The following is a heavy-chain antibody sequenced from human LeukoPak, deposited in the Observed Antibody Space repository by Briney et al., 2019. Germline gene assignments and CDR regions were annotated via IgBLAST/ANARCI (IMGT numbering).Heavy chain of an antibody. CDR2: ISSSSSYI. J-gene: IGHJ4*02. CDR1: GFTFSSYS. CDR3: ARDGLRHRDYYDSSGSPLYGDY. Sequence: GGSLRLSCAASGFTFSSYSMNWVRQAPGKGLEWVSSISSSSSYIYYADSVKGRFTISRDNAKNSLYLQMNSLRAEDTAVYYCARDGLRHRDYYDSSGSPLYGDYWGQGTLVTVSS. D-gene: IGHD3-22*01. V-gene: IGHV3-21*01.